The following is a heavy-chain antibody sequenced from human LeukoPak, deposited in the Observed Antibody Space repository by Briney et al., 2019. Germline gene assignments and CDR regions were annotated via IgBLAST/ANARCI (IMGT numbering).Heavy chain of an antibody. V-gene: IGHV1-69*13. J-gene: IGHJ6*03. CDR2: IIPIFGTA. Sequence: SVKVSCKASGGTFSSYAISWVRQAPGQGLEWMGGIIPIFGTANYAQKFQGRVTITADESTSTAYMELSSLRSEDTAVYYCARAGRSVGYCSGGSCYIRGMDVWAKGTTVTISS. D-gene: IGHD2-15*01. CDR3: ARAGRSVGYCSGGSCYIRGMDV. CDR1: GGTFSSYA.